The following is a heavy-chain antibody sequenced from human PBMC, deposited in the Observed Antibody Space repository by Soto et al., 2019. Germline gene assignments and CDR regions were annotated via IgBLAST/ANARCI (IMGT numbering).Heavy chain of an antibody. CDR3: VRGRDGDS. CDR1: GYTFTSYG. Sequence: QVHLVQSGAEVKKPGASVKVSCKASGYTFTSYGITWVRQAPGQGLEWMGWISAHNGNTDYAQKLQGRVIVTRDTSKCPAHMALRRVKSADTAGYCCVRGRDGDSGGQGALVTVSS. J-gene: IGHJ4*02. CDR2: ISAHNGNT. V-gene: IGHV1-18*01.